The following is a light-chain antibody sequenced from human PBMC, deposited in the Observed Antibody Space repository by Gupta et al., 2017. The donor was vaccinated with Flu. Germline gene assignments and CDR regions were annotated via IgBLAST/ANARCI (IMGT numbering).Light chain of an antibody. J-gene: IGLJ1*01. Sequence: SYELTQPPSVSVSPGQTASITCSGDTLGDKYACWYQQKPGQSPVLVIYQDSKRPAGMPGRFSGSKSGNTATLTISGTEEVEEADYYCQEEDSSTVVVFGSGTKLTVL. CDR2: QDS. CDR3: QEEDSSTVVV. V-gene: IGLV3-1*01. CDR1: TLGDKY.